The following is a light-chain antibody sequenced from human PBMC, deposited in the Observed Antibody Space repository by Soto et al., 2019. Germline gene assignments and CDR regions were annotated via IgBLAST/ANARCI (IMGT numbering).Light chain of an antibody. CDR3: QQYDKWPRT. J-gene: IGKJ1*01. Sequence: EIVMTQSPATLSVSAGVRAFLSCRPSQSVSRKLAGYQHTRGQAPRLLIYGTSTRATGDPARFSGSGSGTEFTLTISNLQSEDFAVYHCQQYDKWPRTFGQGTKVDIK. CDR2: GTS. V-gene: IGKV3-15*01. CDR1: QSVSRK.